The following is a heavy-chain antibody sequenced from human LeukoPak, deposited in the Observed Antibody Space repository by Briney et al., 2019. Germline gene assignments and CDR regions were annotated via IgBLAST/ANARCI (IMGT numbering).Heavy chain of an antibody. CDR2: IYYSGST. CDR3: ARGEILFDF. J-gene: IGHJ4*02. CDR1: GGSISSYY. V-gene: IGHV4-59*01. Sequence: SETLSLTCTVSGGSISSYYWSWIRQPPGKGLEWIGYIYYSGSTIYNPSLKSRVTISVDMSKNQFSLKLSSVTAADTAVYYCARGEILFDFWGQGTLVTVSS.